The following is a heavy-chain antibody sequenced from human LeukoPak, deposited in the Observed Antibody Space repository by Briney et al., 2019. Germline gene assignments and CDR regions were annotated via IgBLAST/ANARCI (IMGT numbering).Heavy chain of an antibody. Sequence: SETLSLTCAVYGGSFSGYYWRWLRQPPGRGLEWSGEINHSGSTNYNPSLKSRVNISVDTSKNQFSLKLSSVTAADTAVYYCARVEAAAGALWYFDLWGRGNLVTVSS. J-gene: IGHJ2*01. V-gene: IGHV4-34*01. CDR3: ARVEAAAGALWYFDL. CDR2: INHSGST. CDR1: GGSFSGYY. D-gene: IGHD6-13*01.